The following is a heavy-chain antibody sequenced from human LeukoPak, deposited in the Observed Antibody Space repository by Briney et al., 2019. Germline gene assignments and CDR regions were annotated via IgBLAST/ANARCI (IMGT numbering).Heavy chain of an antibody. Sequence: GGSLRLSCAASGFTFSSYSMNWVRQAPGKGLVWVSRINERGSSTSYADSVKGRFTISRGNAKNTLYLQMNSLWADDTAVYYCAGGRLVAASKAVAIDYWGQGTLVTVSS. CDR1: GFTFSSYS. D-gene: IGHD5-12*01. V-gene: IGHV3-74*01. J-gene: IGHJ4*02. CDR3: AGGRLVAASKAVAIDY. CDR2: INERGSST.